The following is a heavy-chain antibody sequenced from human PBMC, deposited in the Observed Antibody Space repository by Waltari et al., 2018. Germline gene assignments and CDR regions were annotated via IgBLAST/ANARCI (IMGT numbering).Heavy chain of an antibody. CDR1: GFTFSSYA. D-gene: IGHD4-17*01. CDR2: ISGSGGGT. J-gene: IGHJ4*02. V-gene: IGHV3-23*01. Sequence: EVQLLESGGGLVQPGGSLRLSCAASGFTFSSYAMSWVRQAPGKGLEWVSAISGSGGGTYYADSVKGRFTISRDNSKNTLYLQMNSLRAEDTAVYYCAKRRNGDYGPFDYWGQGTLVTVSS. CDR3: AKRRNGDYGPFDY.